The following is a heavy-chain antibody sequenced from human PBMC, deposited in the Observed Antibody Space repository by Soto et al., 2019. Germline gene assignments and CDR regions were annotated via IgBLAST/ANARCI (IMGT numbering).Heavy chain of an antibody. D-gene: IGHD6-13*01. V-gene: IGHV1-69*13. J-gene: IGHJ4*02. Sequence: GASVKVSCKASGGTFSSYAISWVRQAPGQGLEWMGGIIPIFGTANYAQKFQGRVTITADESTSTAYMELSSLRSEDTAVYYCAKEPRWAWVAAAGTVDYWGQGTLVTVSS. CDR2: IIPIFGTA. CDR3: AKEPRWAWVAAAGTVDY. CDR1: GGTFSSYA.